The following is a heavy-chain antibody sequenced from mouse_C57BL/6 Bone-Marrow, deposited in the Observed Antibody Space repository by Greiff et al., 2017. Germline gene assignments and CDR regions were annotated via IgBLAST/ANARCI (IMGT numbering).Heavy chain of an antibody. D-gene: IGHD2-4*01. Sequence: EVQLQESGGGLVQPGGSLKLSCAASGIDFSRYWMSWVRRAPGKGLEWIGEINPDSSTINYAPSLKDKFIISRDNAKNTLYLQMSKVRSEDTALYYCARLLYDYDLYYYAMDYWGQGTSVTVSS. CDR1: GIDFSRYW. V-gene: IGHV4-1*01. CDR3: ARLLYDYDLYYYAMDY. CDR2: INPDSSTI. J-gene: IGHJ4*01.